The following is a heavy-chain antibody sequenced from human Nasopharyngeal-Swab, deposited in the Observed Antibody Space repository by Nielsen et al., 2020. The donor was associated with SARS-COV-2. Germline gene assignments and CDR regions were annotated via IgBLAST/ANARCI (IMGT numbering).Heavy chain of an antibody. Sequence: SLKISCAASGFTFDDYAMHWVRQAPGKGLEWVSGISWNSGSIGYADSVKGRFTISRDNAKNSLYLQMNSLRAEDTAMYYCSPRRNTGWTGTPLEYWGQGILVTVSS. J-gene: IGHJ4*02. V-gene: IGHV3-9*01. CDR1: GFTFDDYA. CDR2: ISWNSGSI. CDR3: SPRRNTGWTGTPLEY. D-gene: IGHD6-19*01.